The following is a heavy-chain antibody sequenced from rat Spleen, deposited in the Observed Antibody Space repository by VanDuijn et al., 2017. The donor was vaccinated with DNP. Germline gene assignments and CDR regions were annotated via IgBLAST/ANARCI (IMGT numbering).Heavy chain of an antibody. Sequence: EVQLVESGGGLVQPGRSLKLSCAASGITFSNYGMAWVRQTPKKGLEWVATISSDGSSTYYRDPVKGRFSISRDNAKDTLYLQWDSLRSEDTATYYCAKDRTGGFAMDAWGQGTSVTVSS. D-gene: IGHD4-1*01. CDR2: ISSDGSST. CDR1: GITFSNYG. V-gene: IGHV5-29*01. CDR3: AKDRTGGFAMDA. J-gene: IGHJ4*01.